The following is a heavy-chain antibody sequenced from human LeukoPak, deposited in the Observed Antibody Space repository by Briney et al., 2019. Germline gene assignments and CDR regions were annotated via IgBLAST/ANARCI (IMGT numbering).Heavy chain of an antibody. CDR3: ARLGEQQWLRPGLDY. D-gene: IGHD5-18*01. Sequence: GESLKISCKGSGYRFSSNWIGWVRQTPGKGLEGMGIIFPGDSDTRYSPSFKGQVTISADKSINTAYLQWSCLKASDSAMYYCARLGEQQWLRPGLDYWGQGTLVTVSS. CDR1: GYRFSSNW. CDR2: IFPGDSDT. V-gene: IGHV5-51*01. J-gene: IGHJ4*02.